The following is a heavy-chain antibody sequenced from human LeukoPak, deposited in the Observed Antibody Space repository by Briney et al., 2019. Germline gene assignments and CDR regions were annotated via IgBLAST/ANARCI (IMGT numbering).Heavy chain of an antibody. Sequence: GGSLRLSCSVSGFTFNNYAMNWVRQAPGKGLEWVSGISGSGGSTYYADSVKGRFTISRDNSKNTLYLQMNSLRAEDTAVYYCAKGPQVGSGYHPDYWGQGTLVTVSS. V-gene: IGHV3-23*01. CDR3: AKGPQVGSGYHPDY. CDR2: ISGSGGST. CDR1: GFTFNNYA. J-gene: IGHJ4*02. D-gene: IGHD3-22*01.